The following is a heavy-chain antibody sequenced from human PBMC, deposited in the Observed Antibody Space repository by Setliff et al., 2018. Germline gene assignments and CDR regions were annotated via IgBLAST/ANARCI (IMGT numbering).Heavy chain of an antibody. CDR2: IFYDGNT. V-gene: IGHV4-38-2*01. CDR3: ARAKGYCSSTSCRIYYFDY. J-gene: IGHJ4*02. CDR1: GYSIRSGYY. D-gene: IGHD2-2*01. Sequence: SETLSLTCAVSGYSIRSGYYWGWIRQHPGKGLEWIGSIFYDGNTYYNPSLKSRVTISVDTSKNQFSLKLSSVTAADTAVYYCARAKGYCSSTSCRIYYFDYWGQGTLVTVSS.